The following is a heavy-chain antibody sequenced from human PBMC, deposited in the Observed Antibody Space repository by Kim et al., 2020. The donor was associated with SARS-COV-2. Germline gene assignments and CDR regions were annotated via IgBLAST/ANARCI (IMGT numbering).Heavy chain of an antibody. V-gene: IGHV3-21*01. CDR2: SSYI. Sequence: SSYIYYADSVKGRFTISRDNAKNSLYLQMNSLRAEDTAVYYCARASSCINWGQGTLVTVSS. CDR3: ARASSCIN. D-gene: IGHD6-13*01. J-gene: IGHJ4*02.